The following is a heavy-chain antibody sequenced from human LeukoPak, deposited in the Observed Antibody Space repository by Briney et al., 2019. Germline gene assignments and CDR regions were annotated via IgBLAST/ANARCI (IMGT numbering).Heavy chain of an antibody. D-gene: IGHD4-23*01. V-gene: IGHV4-59*08. CDR2: IYYSGST. J-gene: IGHJ4*02. Sequence: SETLSLTCTVSGGSINSYYWSWIRQPPGKGLEWIGYIYYSGSTNYNPSLKSRVTISVDTSKNQFSLKLSSVTAADTAVYYCARHYLRWPYFDYWGQGTLVTVSS. CDR1: GGSINSYY. CDR3: ARHYLRWPYFDY.